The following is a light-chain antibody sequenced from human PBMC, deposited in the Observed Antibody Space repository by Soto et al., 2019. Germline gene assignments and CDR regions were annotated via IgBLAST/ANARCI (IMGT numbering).Light chain of an antibody. CDR3: QQYGSSPPYT. J-gene: IGKJ2*01. CDR1: QSVSSSY. V-gene: IGKV3-20*01. Sequence: EIVLTQSPGTLSLSPGERATLSCRASQSVSSSYLAWYQQKPGQAPRLLLYGASSRATGIPDRCSGSGSGTDFNLTISRLEPEDFAVYYRQQYGSSPPYTLGQGTKLEIK. CDR2: GAS.